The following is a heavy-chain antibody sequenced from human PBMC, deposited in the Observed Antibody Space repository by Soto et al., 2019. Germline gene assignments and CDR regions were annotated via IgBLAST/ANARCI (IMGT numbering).Heavy chain of an antibody. D-gene: IGHD2-2*01. CDR1: GFTFSNYA. J-gene: IGHJ4*02. CDR2: IKDSGEST. CDR3: VKGGASYTSCSYAN. Sequence: DVQLLASGGGLVQPGGSMTLSCAASGFTFSNYAMHWVRQAPGKGLEWVSTIKDSGESTFYLDSVRGRFTISRDNSKDSLYLQMTSLIVEDTALYHCVKGGASYTSCSYANWGEAILGTVAS. V-gene: IGHV3-23*01.